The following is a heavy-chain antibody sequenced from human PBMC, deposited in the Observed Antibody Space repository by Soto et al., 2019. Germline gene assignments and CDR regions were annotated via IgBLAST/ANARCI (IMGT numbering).Heavy chain of an antibody. Sequence: VASVKVPCKASGGTFSSYAISWVRQAPGQGLEWMGGIIPIFGTANYAQKFQGRVTITADKSTSTAYMELSSLRSEDTAVYYCARVNDYYYGMDVWGQGTTVTVSS. CDR2: IIPIFGTA. V-gene: IGHV1-69*06. CDR1: GGTFSSYA. CDR3: ARVNDYYYGMDV. J-gene: IGHJ6*02.